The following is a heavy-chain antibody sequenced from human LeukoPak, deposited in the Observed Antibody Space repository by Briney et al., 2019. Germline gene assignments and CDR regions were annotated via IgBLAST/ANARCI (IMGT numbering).Heavy chain of an antibody. D-gene: IGHD3-22*01. CDR3: AGHYYYGSSGYYYDYYYYYMDV. V-gene: IGHV4-4*09. Sequence: SETLSLTCTVSGGSISSYYRSWIRQPPGKGLEWIGYIYTSGSTNYNPSLKSRVTISVDTSKNQFSLKLSSVTAADTAVYYCAGHYYYGSSGYYYDYYYYYMDVWGKGTTVTVSS. CDR1: GGSISSYY. CDR2: IYTSGST. J-gene: IGHJ6*03.